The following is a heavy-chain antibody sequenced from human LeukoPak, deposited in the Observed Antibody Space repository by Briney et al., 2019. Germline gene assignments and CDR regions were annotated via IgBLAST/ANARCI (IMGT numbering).Heavy chain of an antibody. CDR1: GGTFSSYA. CDR2: IIPILGIA. CDR3: ARGGEQQLVHLHPIDY. D-gene: IGHD6-13*01. V-gene: IGHV1-69*04. J-gene: IGHJ4*02. Sequence: SVKVSCKASGGTFSSYAISWVRQAPGQGLEWMGRIIPILGIANYAQKFQGRVTITADKSTSTACMELSSLRSEDTAVYYCARGGEQQLVHLHPIDYWGQGTLVTVSS.